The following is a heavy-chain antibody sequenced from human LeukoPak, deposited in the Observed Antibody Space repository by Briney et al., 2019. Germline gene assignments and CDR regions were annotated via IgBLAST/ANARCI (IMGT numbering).Heavy chain of an antibody. J-gene: IGHJ4*02. CDR1: GFTFSSYA. Sequence: GGSLRLSCAASGFTFSSYAMHWVRQAPGKGLEWVAFIRHDGSSIYYADSVKGRFTISRDNSKNTLYLQMNSLIAEDTAVYYCARDLTRITMVRGVTPPGYWGQGTLVTVSS. D-gene: IGHD3-10*01. V-gene: IGHV3-30*02. CDR3: ARDLTRITMVRGVTPPGY. CDR2: IRHDGSSI.